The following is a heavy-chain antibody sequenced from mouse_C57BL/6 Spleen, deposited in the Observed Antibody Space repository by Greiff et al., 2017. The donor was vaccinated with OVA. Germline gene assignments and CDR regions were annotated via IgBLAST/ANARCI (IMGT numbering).Heavy chain of an antibody. D-gene: IGHD3-2*02. V-gene: IGHV1-55*01. J-gene: IGHJ2*01. CDR1: GYTFTSYW. CDR2: IYPGSGST. Sequence: QVQLQQPGAELVKPGASVKMSCKASGYTFTSYWITWVKQRPGQGLEWIGYIYPGSGSTNYNEKFKSKATLTVDTSSSTAYMQLSSLTSEDSAVYYCARSRQLRLPFDYWGQGTTLTVSS. CDR3: ARSRQLRLPFDY.